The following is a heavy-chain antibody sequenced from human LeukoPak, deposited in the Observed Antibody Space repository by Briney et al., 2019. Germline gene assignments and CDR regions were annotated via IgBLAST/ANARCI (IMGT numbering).Heavy chain of an antibody. CDR1: GGSISSGSYY. CDR2: IYTSGST. V-gene: IGHV4-61*02. J-gene: IGHJ6*03. CDR3: ARGVWGYYYYYMDV. D-gene: IGHD6-13*01. Sequence: PSETLSLTCTVSGGSISSGSYYWSWIRQPAGKGLEWIGRIYTSGSTNYNPSLKSRVTISVDTSKNQFSLKLSSVTAADTAVYYCARGVWGYYYYYMDVWGKGTTVTISS.